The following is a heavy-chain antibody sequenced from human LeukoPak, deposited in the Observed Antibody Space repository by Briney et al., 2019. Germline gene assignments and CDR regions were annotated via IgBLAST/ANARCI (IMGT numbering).Heavy chain of an antibody. V-gene: IGHV3-23*01. Sequence: PGGSLRLSCAASGFTFSSYAMSWVRQAPGKGLEWVSDISGSGSSTYYADSVKGRFTISRDNSKNTLYLQMNSLRAEDTAVYYCAKDIYLGGISWYVDDYWGQGILVTVSS. CDR1: GFTFSSYA. J-gene: IGHJ4*02. D-gene: IGHD6-13*01. CDR2: ISGSGSST. CDR3: AKDIYLGGISWYVDDY.